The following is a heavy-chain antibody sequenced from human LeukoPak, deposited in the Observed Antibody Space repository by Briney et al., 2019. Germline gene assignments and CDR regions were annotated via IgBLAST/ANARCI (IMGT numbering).Heavy chain of an antibody. Sequence: PGGPLRLSCAASGFTFSSHAMIWLRQARGKGLVWLSTITGSGGNKYCAVPERGRFTASRDNSKNTLYLQMISLRAEDTAVYYCAKALSGTIAGNFDYWGQGTLVTVSS. V-gene: IGHV3-23*01. J-gene: IGHJ4*02. CDR1: GFTFSSHA. D-gene: IGHD2-2*01. CDR2: ITGSGGNK. CDR3: AKALSGTIAGNFDY.